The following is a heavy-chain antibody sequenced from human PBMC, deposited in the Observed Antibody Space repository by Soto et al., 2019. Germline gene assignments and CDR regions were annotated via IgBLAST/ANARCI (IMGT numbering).Heavy chain of an antibody. J-gene: IGHJ3*02. V-gene: IGHV1-18*01. CDR1: GYTFTSYG. D-gene: IGHD3-22*01. Sequence: ASVKVSCKASGYTFTSYGISWVRQAPGQGLEWMGWISAYNGNTNYAQKLQGRVTMTTDTSTSTAYMELRSLRSDDTAVYYCARVEMHYDSSGYYYELDAFDIWGQGTMVTV. CDR3: ARVEMHYDSSGYYYELDAFDI. CDR2: ISAYNGNT.